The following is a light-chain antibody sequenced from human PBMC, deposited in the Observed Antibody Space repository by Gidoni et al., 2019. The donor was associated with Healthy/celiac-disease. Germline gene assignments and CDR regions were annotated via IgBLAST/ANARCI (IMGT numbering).Light chain of an antibody. J-gene: IGKJ1*01. CDR1: QSISSW. V-gene: IGKV1-5*01. Sequence: DIHMTQSPSTLSASVGDRLTITCRASQSISSWLAWYQQKPGKAPKLLIYDASSLESGVPSRFSGSGSGTDFTLTISSLQPDDFAAYCCQQYNSYSWTFGQGTKVEIK. CDR3: QQYNSYSWT. CDR2: DAS.